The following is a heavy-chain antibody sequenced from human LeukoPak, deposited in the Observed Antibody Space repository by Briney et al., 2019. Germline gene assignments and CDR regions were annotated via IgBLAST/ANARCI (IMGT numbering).Heavy chain of an antibody. CDR3: ARPIAGAGMHAFDI. J-gene: IGHJ3*02. V-gene: IGHV4-34*01. CDR2: IYRSGST. CDR1: GFTFSSYW. Sequence: PGGSLRLSCAASGFTFSSYWMHWIRQPPGKGLEWIGEIYRSGSTNYNPSLKSRVTISVDTSKNQFSLKLSSVTAADTAVYYCARPIAGAGMHAFDIWGQGTMVTVSS. D-gene: IGHD6-13*01.